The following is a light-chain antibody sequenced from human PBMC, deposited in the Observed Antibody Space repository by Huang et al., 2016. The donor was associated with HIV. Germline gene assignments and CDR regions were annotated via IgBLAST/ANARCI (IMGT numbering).Light chain of an antibody. V-gene: IGKV4-1*01. CDR3: QQYYSSPLT. CDR1: QNVLYSSNNKNY. CDR2: WSS. Sequence: DIVMTQSPDSLALSLGERATIHCKSSQNVLYSSNNKNYLAWYQQKPGHPPKLLIYWSSTRESGVPDRFSGSGSGTDFTLTISSLQTEDVAVYYCQQYYSSPLTFGGGTKVEIK. J-gene: IGKJ4*01.